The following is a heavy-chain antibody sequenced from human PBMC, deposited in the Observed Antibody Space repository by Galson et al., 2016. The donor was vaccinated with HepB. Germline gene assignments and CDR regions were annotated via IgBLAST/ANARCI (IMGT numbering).Heavy chain of an antibody. Sequence: SETLSLTCTVSGGSVSGYYWSWIRQLSGKGLEWIGFIHYSGTTNYNPSLKSRVTISVDTSKNQFSLKLRSVTAADTAVYFCGRGSADRVTPGYFDSWGQGALVTVSS. CDR2: IHYSGTT. CDR1: GGSVSGYY. V-gene: IGHV4-59*02. D-gene: IGHD2-21*02. J-gene: IGHJ4*02. CDR3: GRGSADRVTPGYFDS.